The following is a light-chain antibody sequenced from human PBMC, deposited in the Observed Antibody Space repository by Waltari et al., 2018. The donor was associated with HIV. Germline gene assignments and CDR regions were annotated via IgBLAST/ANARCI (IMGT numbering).Light chain of an antibody. CDR2: DVS. V-gene: IGLV2-23*02. CDR3: CSYAGSSTLL. J-gene: IGLJ3*02. Sequence: QSALTQPASVSGSPGQSTTISCPGASTDVGGYQYVSWYHHHPGKAPKLMIYDVSARPSGVSNRFSGSKSGNTASLTISGLQAEDEADYYCCSYAGSSTLLFGGGTKVTVL. CDR1: STDVGGYQY.